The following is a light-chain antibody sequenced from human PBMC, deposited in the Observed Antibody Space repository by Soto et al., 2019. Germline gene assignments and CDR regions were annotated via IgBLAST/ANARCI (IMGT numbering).Light chain of an antibody. J-gene: IGKJ3*01. CDR1: QDVNNY. Sequence: DIQLTQSPASLSASVGDRVTITCQASQDVNNYLNWYQQKPGKAPKLLIYDASKLERGVPSRFSGSGSGTHYTLTISTLQPEDFATYFCQQYDALPPAFGPGT. V-gene: IGKV1-33*01. CDR3: QQYDALPPA. CDR2: DAS.